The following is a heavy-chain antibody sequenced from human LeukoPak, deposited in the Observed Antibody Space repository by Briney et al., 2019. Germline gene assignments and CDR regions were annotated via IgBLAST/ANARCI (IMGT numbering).Heavy chain of an antibody. CDR3: ARASGDIVETATMGSY. CDR1: GFTFNSYS. J-gene: IGHJ4*02. CDR2: ISSSSSSI. V-gene: IGHV3-21*01. Sequence: GGSLRLSCAASGFTFNSYSMNWVRQAPGKGLEWVSSISSSSSSIYYADSVKGRFTISRDNAKNSLYPQMNSLRAEDTAVYYCARASGDIVETATMGSYWGQGTLVTVSS. D-gene: IGHD5-18*01.